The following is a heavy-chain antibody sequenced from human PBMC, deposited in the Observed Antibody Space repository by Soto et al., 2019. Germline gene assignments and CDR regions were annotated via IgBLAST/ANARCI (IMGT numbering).Heavy chain of an antibody. J-gene: IGHJ3*02. Sequence: PGGSLRLSCAASGFIFSNYGMHWVRQAPGKGLEWVAVISYDGSNKYYADSVKGRFTISRDNSKNTLFLQMNSLRTEDTAVYYCAKTCRPSLRDAFDIWGQGTMVSVSS. CDR3: AKTCRPSLRDAFDI. CDR2: ISYDGSNK. CDR1: GFIFSNYG. V-gene: IGHV3-30*18.